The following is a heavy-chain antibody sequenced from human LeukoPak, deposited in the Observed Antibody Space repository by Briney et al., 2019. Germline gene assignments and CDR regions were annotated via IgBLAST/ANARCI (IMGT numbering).Heavy chain of an antibody. V-gene: IGHV4-59*08. CDR2: IYNSGST. Sequence: SETLSLTCTVSGGSISSYYWSWIRQPPGKGLEWIGYIYNSGSTNYNPSLKSRVTISLDTSKNQFSLKLSSVTAADTAVYYCASSDHYDSSGFGLDAFDIWGQGTMVTVS. J-gene: IGHJ3*02. CDR1: GGSISSYY. CDR3: ASSDHYDSSGFGLDAFDI. D-gene: IGHD3-22*01.